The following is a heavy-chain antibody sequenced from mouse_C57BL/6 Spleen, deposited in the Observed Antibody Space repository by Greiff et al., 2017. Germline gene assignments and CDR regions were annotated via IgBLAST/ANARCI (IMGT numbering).Heavy chain of an antibody. CDR1: GFTFSDYG. V-gene: IGHV5-17*01. CDR2: ISSGSSTI. CDR3: AKVFYYDCDEAFGY. D-gene: IGHD2-4*01. Sequence: EVMLVESGGGLVKPGGSLKLSCAASGFTFSDYGMHWVRQAPEKGLEWVAYISSGSSTIYYADTVKGRFTISRDNAKNTLFLQMTSLRSEDTAMYYCAKVFYYDCDEAFGYWGQGTLVTVSA. J-gene: IGHJ3*01.